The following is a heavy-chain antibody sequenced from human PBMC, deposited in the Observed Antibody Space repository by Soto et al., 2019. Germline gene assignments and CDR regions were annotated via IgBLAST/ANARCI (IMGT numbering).Heavy chain of an antibody. D-gene: IGHD6-13*01. CDR1: GGSFSGYY. J-gene: IGHJ4*02. V-gene: IGHV4-34*01. Sequence: PSETLSLTCAVYGGSFSGYYWSWIRQPPGKGLEWIGEINHSGSTNYNPSLKSRVTISVDTSKNQFSLKLSSVTAADTAVYYCARSIAESGIDYWGQGTLVTVSS. CDR2: INHSGST. CDR3: ARSIAESGIDY.